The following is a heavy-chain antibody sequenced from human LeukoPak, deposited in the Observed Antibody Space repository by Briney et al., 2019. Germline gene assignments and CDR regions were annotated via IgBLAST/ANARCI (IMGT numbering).Heavy chain of an antibody. D-gene: IGHD1-26*01. CDR1: GYSISSGYY. J-gene: IGHJ4*02. Sequence: SVTLSLTCTVSGYSISSGYYWGWIRQPPGKGLEWIGSIYHSGSTYYNPSLKSRVTISVDTSKNQFSLKLSSVTAADTAVYYCARGRWELHYWGQGTLVTVSS. CDR2: IYHSGST. CDR3: ARGRWELHY. V-gene: IGHV4-38-2*02.